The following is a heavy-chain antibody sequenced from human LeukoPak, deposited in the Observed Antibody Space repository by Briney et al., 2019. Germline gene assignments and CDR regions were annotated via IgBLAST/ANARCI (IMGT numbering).Heavy chain of an antibody. V-gene: IGHV3-43*01. CDR1: GFTFDDYT. CDR2: ISWDGGST. D-gene: IGHD5-12*01. J-gene: IGHJ4*02. CDR3: AKVASAFHSGYAEFDY. Sequence: GGSLRLSCAASGFTFDDYTLHWVRQAPGKGLEWVSLISWDGGSTYYADSVKGRFTISRDNSKNSLYLQMNSLRTEDTALYYCAKVASAFHSGYAEFDYWGQGTLVTVSS.